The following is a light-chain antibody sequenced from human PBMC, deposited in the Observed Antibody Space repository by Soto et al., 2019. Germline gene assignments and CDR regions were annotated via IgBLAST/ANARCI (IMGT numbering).Light chain of an antibody. CDR1: QSVSSY. V-gene: IGKV3-11*01. CDR3: QQRSNWPPPIT. Sequence: EIVLTQSPATLSLSPGERATLSCRASQSVSSYLGWYQQKPGQAPRLLIYDASNRATGIPARFSGSGSGTDFTLTISSLKPEDCAVYYCQQRSNWPPPITFGQGTRLEIK. J-gene: IGKJ5*01. CDR2: DAS.